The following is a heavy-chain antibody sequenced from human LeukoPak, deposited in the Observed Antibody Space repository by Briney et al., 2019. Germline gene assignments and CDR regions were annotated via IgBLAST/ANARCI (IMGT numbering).Heavy chain of an antibody. Sequence: SETLSLTCTVSGASISRYYWSWIRQPPGKGLEWIGEINHSGSTNYNPSLKSRVTISVDTSKNQFSLKLSSVTAADTAVYYCARYCYDFWSGYYWFDPWGQGTLVTVSS. CDR2: INHSGST. D-gene: IGHD3-3*01. CDR1: GASISRYY. CDR3: ARYCYDFWSGYYWFDP. J-gene: IGHJ5*02. V-gene: IGHV4-34*01.